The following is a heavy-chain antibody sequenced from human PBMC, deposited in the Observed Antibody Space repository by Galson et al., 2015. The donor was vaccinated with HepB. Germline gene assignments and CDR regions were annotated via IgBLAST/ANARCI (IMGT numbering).Heavy chain of an antibody. CDR1: GFTFSSYS. V-gene: IGHV3-48*01. CDR3: ARDDDQQLVYYYYYGMDV. CDR2: ISSSSSTI. Sequence: SLRLSCAASGFTFSSYSMNWVRQAPGKGLEWVSYISSSSSTIYYADSVKGRFTISRDNAKNSLYLQMNSLRAEDTAVYYCARDDDQQLVYYYYYGMDVWGQGTTVTVSS. D-gene: IGHD6-13*01. J-gene: IGHJ6*02.